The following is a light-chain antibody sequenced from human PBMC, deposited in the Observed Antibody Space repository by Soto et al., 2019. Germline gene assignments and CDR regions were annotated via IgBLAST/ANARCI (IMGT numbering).Light chain of an antibody. J-gene: IGKJ4*01. CDR2: AAS. V-gene: IGKV1-6*01. CDR3: LHDYNYPLT. Sequence: IQMTQSPSSLSASVGDRVTITCRASQSISSYLNWYQQKPGKAPKLLIYAASSLQSGVPSRFSGSGSGTDFTLTISSLQPEDFATYYCLHDYNYPLTFGGVTKVDIK. CDR1: QSISSY.